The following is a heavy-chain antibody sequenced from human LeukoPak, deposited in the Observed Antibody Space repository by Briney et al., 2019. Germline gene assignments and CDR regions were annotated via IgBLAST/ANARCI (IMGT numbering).Heavy chain of an antibody. D-gene: IGHD2-2*01. J-gene: IGHJ3*01. V-gene: IGHV3-7*01. CDR2: IKEDGSEK. CDR3: VRDQGYCTSASCRGDAFDV. CDR1: GFTFSTHW. Sequence: PGGSLRLSCAASGFTFSTHWMSWVRQAPGKGLEWVAKIKEDGSEKYYADSVKGRFTISRDNAKNSLSLQVHSLRDEDTAVYYCVRDQGYCTSASCRGDAFDVWGQGSMVSASS.